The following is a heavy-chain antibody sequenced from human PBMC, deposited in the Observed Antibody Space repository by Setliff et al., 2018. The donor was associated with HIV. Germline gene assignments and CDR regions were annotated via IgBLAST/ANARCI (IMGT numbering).Heavy chain of an antibody. CDR1: GVSINSGDYF. J-gene: IGHJ4*02. D-gene: IGHD4-4*01. Sequence: SETLSLTCTVSGVSINSGDYFWSWIRQHPGEGLEWIGYISYRGTTYYNPSFKGRVTMSMDTSKNQVSLKLTSVTAADTAVHFCARLQKLDDIYYLDDWGQGTLVTVSS. V-gene: IGHV4-31*03. CDR2: ISYRGTT. CDR3: ARLQKLDDIYYLDD.